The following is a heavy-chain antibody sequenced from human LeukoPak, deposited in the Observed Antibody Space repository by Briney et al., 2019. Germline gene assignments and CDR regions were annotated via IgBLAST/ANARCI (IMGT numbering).Heavy chain of an antibody. D-gene: IGHD2-15*01. V-gene: IGHV3-7*01. CDR2: TKEDGSGS. CDR1: GFSFSYYW. CDR3: AKGGVVGTRYYFDS. Sequence: GGSLRLSCAASGFSFSYYWMSWVRQAPGKGLEWVANTKEDGSGSSYVDSVKGRFTISRDNAKNSLYLQMNSLRAEDTAVYYCAKGGVVGTRYYFDSWGQGTLVTVST. J-gene: IGHJ4*02.